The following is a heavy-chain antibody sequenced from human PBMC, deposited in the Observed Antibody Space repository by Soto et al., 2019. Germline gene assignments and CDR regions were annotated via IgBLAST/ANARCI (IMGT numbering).Heavy chain of an antibody. D-gene: IGHD2-2*01. V-gene: IGHV3-21*01. Sequence: EVQVVESGGGLVKPGGSLRLSCVASGFNFTNYGMNWVRQAPGKGLEWVSSISSSRSYISYADSVKGRFTISRDNAKNSVYLQMNSLRAEDTAVYYCARSDCTSTSCYVVWFDPWGQGTLVIVSS. CDR1: GFNFTNYG. J-gene: IGHJ5*02. CDR2: ISSSRSYI. CDR3: ARSDCTSTSCYVVWFDP.